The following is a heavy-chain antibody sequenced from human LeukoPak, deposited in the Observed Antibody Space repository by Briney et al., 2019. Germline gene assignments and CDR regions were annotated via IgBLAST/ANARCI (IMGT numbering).Heavy chain of an antibody. CDR2: ISGSGGST. Sequence: GGSLRLSCAASGFTFSSCAMSWVRQAPGKGLEWVSAISGSGGSTYYADSVKGRFTISRDNSKNTLYLQMNSLRAEDTAVYYCAKGYYDYVWGSYYFDYWGQGTLVTVSS. D-gene: IGHD3-16*01. CDR1: GFTFSSCA. CDR3: AKGYYDYVWGSYYFDY. V-gene: IGHV3-23*01. J-gene: IGHJ4*02.